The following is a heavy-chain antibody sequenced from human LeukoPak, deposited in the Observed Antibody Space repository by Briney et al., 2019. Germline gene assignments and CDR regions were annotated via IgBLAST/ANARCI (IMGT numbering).Heavy chain of an antibody. CDR3: AKIAFDFWSGYPAIASW. J-gene: IGHJ4*02. Sequence: GGSLRLSCAASGFTFSSYAMSWVRQAPGKGLEWVSAISGSGGSTYYADSVKGRFTISRDNSKSTLYQQMTSLRAEDTAVYYCAKIAFDFWSGYPAIASWWGQGTLVTVSS. D-gene: IGHD3-3*01. CDR1: GFTFSSYA. CDR2: ISGSGGST. V-gene: IGHV3-23*01.